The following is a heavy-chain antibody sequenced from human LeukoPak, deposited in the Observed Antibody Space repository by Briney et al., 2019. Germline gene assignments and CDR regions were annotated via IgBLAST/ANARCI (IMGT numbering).Heavy chain of an antibody. CDR2: ISSSGGTI. D-gene: IGHD3-9*01. Sequence: PGGSLRFYCAASGFTFSDCYMSRIRQAPGKGLEWVSYISSSGGTIYYTDSVKGRFTMSRDNAQNALYLEMNSLRAEDTAVYYCARENKAEWMTGAFDMWGQGTMVIVSS. CDR3: ARENKAEWMTGAFDM. CDR1: GFTFSDCY. V-gene: IGHV3-11*01. J-gene: IGHJ3*02.